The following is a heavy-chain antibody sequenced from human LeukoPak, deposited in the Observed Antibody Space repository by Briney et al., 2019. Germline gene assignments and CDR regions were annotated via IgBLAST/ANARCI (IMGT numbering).Heavy chain of an antibody. CDR1: VGTFSIYS. V-gene: IGHV1-69*13. D-gene: IGHD1-26*01. J-gene: IGHJ5*02. Sequence: ASVTVSFTSPVGTFSIYSITWVRHAPGQGLERMGGVAPLLEATNYAPKFRGRMTITADESTSTAYMELTSLRSDDTAVYYCARGRIVGALGWLDPWGQGTLVTGSS. CDR2: VAPLLEAT. CDR3: ARGRIVGALGWLDP.